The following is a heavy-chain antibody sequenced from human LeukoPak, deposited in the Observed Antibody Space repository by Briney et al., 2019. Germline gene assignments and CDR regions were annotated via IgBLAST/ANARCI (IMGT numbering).Heavy chain of an antibody. CDR2: IDPVGREK. CDR1: GLSFSVYW. CDR3: TTEGGSGF. Sequence: PGRSLRLSCKVSGLSFSVYWMTWVGQAAGKGQEWVASIDPVGREKYYLDSVEGRFTISRDNAENFLYLQMNNLRAEDAAQYYCTTEGGSGFWGQGTLVIVSS. J-gene: IGHJ4*02. D-gene: IGHD3-16*01. V-gene: IGHV3-7*01.